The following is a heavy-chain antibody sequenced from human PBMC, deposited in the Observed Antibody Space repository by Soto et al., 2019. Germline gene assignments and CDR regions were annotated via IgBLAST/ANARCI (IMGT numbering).Heavy chain of an antibody. V-gene: IGHV3-74*01. CDR1: GFTFSSYW. CDR3: ARDEPNYDFWRRGLDV. Sequence: EVQLVESGGDLVQPGGSLRLSCAASGFTFSSYWMHWVRQAPGKGLEWVSRINSDSSSTNYADSVKGRFTITRDNAKNTLYLQMNSLRAEDTAVYYCARDEPNYDFWRRGLDVWGQGTTVSVSS. D-gene: IGHD3-3*01. J-gene: IGHJ6*02. CDR2: INSDSSST.